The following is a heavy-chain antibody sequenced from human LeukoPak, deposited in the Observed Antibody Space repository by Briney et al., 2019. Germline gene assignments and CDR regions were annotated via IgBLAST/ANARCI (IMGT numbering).Heavy chain of an antibody. CDR3: ARERLLWFGELRPFDI. V-gene: IGHV3-7*01. CDR1: GFTFSSYW. CDR2: IKQDGSEK. J-gene: IGHJ3*02. D-gene: IGHD3-10*01. Sequence: GGSLRLSCAASGFTFSSYWMSWVRQAPGKGLEWVANIKQDGSEKYYVDSVKGQFTISRDNAKNSLYLQMNSLRAEDTAVYYCARERLLWFGELRPFDIWGQGTMVTVSS.